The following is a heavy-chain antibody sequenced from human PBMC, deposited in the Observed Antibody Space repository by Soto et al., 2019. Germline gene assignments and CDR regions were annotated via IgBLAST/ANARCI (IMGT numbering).Heavy chain of an antibody. CDR1: GYNFSDYY. J-gene: IGHJ5*02. CDR3: AREISGGGTLNWFDP. CDR2: VSPKSGGT. Sequence: AAVKVSCKASGYNFSDYYIHWVRQAPGQGLEWLGWVSPKSGGTNYAQKYKGRVTMTRDTSSNTVYMDLSGLKSDDTAVFYCAREISGGGTLNWFDPWGQGTLVTVSS. V-gene: IGHV1-2*02. D-gene: IGHD2-8*02.